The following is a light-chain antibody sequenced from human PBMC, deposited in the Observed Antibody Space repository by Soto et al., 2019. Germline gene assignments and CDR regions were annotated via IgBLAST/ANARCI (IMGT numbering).Light chain of an antibody. CDR1: QGISSY. CDR2: AAS. Sequence: DIQLTQSPSFLSASVGDRVTITCRSSQGISSYLAWYQQKPGKAPTLLFYAASTFPSGVPSRFSGSGSGTEFTLTISSLQPEDFATYYCQQPNGLTFGGGTKVEIK. V-gene: IGKV1-9*01. CDR3: QQPNGLT. J-gene: IGKJ4*01.